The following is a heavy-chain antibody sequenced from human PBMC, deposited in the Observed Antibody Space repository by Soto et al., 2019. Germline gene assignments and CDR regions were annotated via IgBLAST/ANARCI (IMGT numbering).Heavy chain of an antibody. Sequence: QVQLVQSGAEVKKPGASVKVSCKASGYTFTTYGISWVRQAPGQGLEWMGWISAYNGNTNYAHKLQGRVTMTTDTSTSTAYMELRSLRSDDTAVYYCATEGGGLPDYYYDSSGYPDAFDIWGQGTMVTVSS. CDR3: ATEGGGLPDYYYDSSGYPDAFDI. J-gene: IGHJ3*02. D-gene: IGHD3-22*01. CDR2: ISAYNGNT. V-gene: IGHV1-18*01. CDR1: GYTFTTYG.